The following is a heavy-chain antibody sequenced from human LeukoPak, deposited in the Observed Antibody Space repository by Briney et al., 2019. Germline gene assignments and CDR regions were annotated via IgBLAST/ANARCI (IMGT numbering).Heavy chain of an antibody. D-gene: IGHD3-10*01. J-gene: IGHJ4*02. CDR3: ARDGSGTLGGSYFDY. V-gene: IGHV3-33*01. CDR2: IWYDGSNK. Sequence: GGSLRLSCAASGFTFSSYGMHWVRQAPGKGLEWVAVIWYDGSNKYYADSVKGRFTISRDNSKNTLYLQMNSLRAEDTAVYYCARDGSGTLGGSYFDYRGQGTLVTVSS. CDR1: GFTFSSYG.